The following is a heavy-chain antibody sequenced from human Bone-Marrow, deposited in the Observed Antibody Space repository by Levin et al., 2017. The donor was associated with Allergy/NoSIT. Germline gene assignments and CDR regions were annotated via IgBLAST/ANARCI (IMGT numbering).Heavy chain of an antibody. J-gene: IGHJ5*02. D-gene: IGHD1-26*01. CDR1: GGTFSGYA. Sequence: SVKVSCKASGGTFSGYAISWVRQAPGQGLEWMGWIIPILGRPNYAQKFQDRVTITADKSTNTAYMELTSLRSDDTAVYYCAEDPVRTSGTWGQGTLVTVSS. V-gene: IGHV1-69*10. CDR2: IIPILGRP. CDR3: AEDPVRTSGT.